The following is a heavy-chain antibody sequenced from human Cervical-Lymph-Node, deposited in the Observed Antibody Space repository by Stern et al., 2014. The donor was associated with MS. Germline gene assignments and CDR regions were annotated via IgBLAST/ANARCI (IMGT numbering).Heavy chain of an antibody. J-gene: IGHJ4*02. V-gene: IGHV1-46*02. CDR3: ARVLSLATSDS. CDR1: GYTFNSYY. D-gene: IGHD1-1*01. Sequence: QVQLVQSGAAMRKPGASVKISCEASGYTFNSYYIHWLRQPLGQGLEWVTLCNPSGSRTTYAQRFQGRVTVTGDTSTSTVYMELTGLKSEDTAVYYCARVLSLATSDSWGQGTLVVVSS. CDR2: CNPSGSRT.